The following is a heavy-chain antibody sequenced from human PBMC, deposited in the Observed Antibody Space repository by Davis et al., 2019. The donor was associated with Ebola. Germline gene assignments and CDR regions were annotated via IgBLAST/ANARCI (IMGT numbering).Heavy chain of an antibody. V-gene: IGHV4-38-2*02. D-gene: IGHD5-12*01. CDR2: INHSGST. CDR1: GYSISSGYY. CDR3: ATARGYRGYVLYYYYYMDV. J-gene: IGHJ6*03. Sequence: PSETLSLTCTVSGYSISSGYYWSWIRQPPGKGLEWLGEINHSGSTNYNPSPKSRVTISEDTSKNQFSLNLSSVTAAATAVYDCATARGYRGYVLYYYYYMDVWGKGTTVTVSS.